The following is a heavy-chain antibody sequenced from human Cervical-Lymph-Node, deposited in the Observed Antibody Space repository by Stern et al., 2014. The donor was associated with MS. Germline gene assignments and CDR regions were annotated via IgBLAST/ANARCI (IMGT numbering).Heavy chain of an antibody. V-gene: IGHV1-2*04. J-gene: IGHJ5*02. CDR3: ARLVSSGWFNWFDP. CDR2: INPNSGGR. Sequence: VQLVQSGAEVKKPGASVKVSCKASGYTFTGYYMHWVRQAPGQGLEWMGWINPNSGGRNYAQKFQVWVTMTRDTSISTAYMELSRLRSDDTAVYYCARLVSSGWFNWFDPWGQGTLVTVSS. D-gene: IGHD6-19*01. CDR1: GYTFTGYY.